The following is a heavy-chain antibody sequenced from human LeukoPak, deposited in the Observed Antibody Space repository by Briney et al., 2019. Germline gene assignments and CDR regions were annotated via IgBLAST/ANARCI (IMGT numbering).Heavy chain of an antibody. CDR3: ARDISGGSHAFDI. J-gene: IGHJ3*02. Sequence: SETLSLTCTVSGGSISGYYWSWIRQPPGKGLGWVGSIYYSGSAANYNPSLESRVMTSVDTSKNQFSLQVNSVTAADTAVYYCARDISGGSHAFDIWGQGTMVTVSS. D-gene: IGHD3-3*02. V-gene: IGHV4-59*08. CDR2: IYYSGSAA. CDR1: GGSISGYY.